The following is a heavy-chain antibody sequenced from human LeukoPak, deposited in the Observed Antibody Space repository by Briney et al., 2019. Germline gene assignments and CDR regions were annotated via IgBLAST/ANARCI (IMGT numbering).Heavy chain of an antibody. CDR1: GFTFSSYA. CDR2: ISGSGDRT. CDR3: ARDTGWYFDL. V-gene: IGHV3-23*01. Sequence: PGGSLRLSCAASGFTFSSYAMSWVRQAPGKGLEWVSSISGSGDRTMYADSVKGRFTISRDNAKNTLYLQMISLRAEDTAVYYCARDTGWYFDLWGRGTLVTVSS. J-gene: IGHJ2*01. D-gene: IGHD5-18*01.